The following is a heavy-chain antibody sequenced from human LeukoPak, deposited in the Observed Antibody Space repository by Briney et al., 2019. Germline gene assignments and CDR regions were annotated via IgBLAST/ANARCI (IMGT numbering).Heavy chain of an antibody. CDR3: AREGAPTSYYYYMDV. D-gene: IGHD1-26*01. V-gene: IGHV4-59*01. J-gene: IGHJ6*03. Sequence: NPSETLSLTCTVSSGSISSYYWSWIRQPPGKGLEWIGYIYYSGSTNYNPSLKSRVTISVDTSKNQFSLKLSSVTAADTAVYYCAREGAPTSYYYYMDVWGKGTTVTVSS. CDR2: IYYSGST. CDR1: SGSISSYY.